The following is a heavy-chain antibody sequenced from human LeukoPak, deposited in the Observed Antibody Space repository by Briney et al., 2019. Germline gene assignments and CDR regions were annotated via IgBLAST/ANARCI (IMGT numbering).Heavy chain of an antibody. V-gene: IGHV4-34*01. CDR1: GGSFSGYY. D-gene: IGHD6-13*01. CDR2: INHSGST. J-gene: IGHJ6*02. Sequence: SETLSLTCAVYGGSFSGYYWSWIRQPPGKGLEWIGEINHSGSTNYNPSLKSRVTILVDTSKNQFSLKLSSVTAADTAVYYCARGAPGDIAAAGADYYYGMDVWGQGTTVTVSS. CDR3: ARGAPGDIAAAGADYYYGMDV.